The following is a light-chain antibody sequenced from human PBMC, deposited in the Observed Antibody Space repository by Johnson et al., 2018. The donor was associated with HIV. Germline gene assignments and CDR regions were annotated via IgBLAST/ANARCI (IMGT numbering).Light chain of an antibody. J-gene: IGLJ1*01. V-gene: IGLV1-51*02. CDR1: NSNIGTYY. CDR3: GTWDSSQVV. CDR2: ENN. Sequence: QSVLTQPPSVSAAPGQKVTISRSGTNSNIGTYYVSWYQHLPGTAPKLLIYENNKRPSGIPDRFSGSKSGTSATLGITGLQTGDEADYYCGTWDSSQVVFGTGTKVTVL.